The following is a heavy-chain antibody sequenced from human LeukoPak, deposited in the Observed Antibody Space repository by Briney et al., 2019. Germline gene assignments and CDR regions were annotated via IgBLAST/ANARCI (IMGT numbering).Heavy chain of an antibody. CDR2: TWYDGDKK. Sequence: GGSLRLSCAASGFTFSSHSMNWVRQAPGKGLEWVAITWYDGDKKHYADSVKGRFTISRDNSNNMLYLQMNSLRVEDTAVYYCARDGYYDFLTGYIDSWGQGTLVTVSS. D-gene: IGHD3-9*01. CDR3: ARDGYYDFLTGYIDS. J-gene: IGHJ4*02. CDR1: GFTFSSHS. V-gene: IGHV3-33*08.